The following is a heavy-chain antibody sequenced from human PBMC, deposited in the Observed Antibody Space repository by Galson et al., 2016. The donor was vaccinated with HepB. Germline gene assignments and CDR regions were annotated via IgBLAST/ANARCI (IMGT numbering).Heavy chain of an antibody. CDR1: GFSLDTSAEG. D-gene: IGHD1-26*01. J-gene: IGHJ4*02. CDR2: IYWDDDE. V-gene: IGHV2-5*02. CDR3: AHSRMHEKGAFGY. Sequence: PALVKPTQTLTLTCTFSGFSLDTSAEGVGWIRQPPGKALEWLALIYWDDDERYSPSLKNRLTITKDISKSQVVLRMTTMEAVDTATYYCAHSRMHEKGAFGYWGQGTLVTVSS.